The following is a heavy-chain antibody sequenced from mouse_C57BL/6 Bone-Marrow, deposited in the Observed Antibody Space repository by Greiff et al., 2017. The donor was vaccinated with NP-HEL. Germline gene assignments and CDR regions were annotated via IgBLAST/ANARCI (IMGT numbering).Heavy chain of an antibody. CDR3: TAYYYYFDY. V-gene: IGHV14-4*01. D-gene: IGHD1-1*01. Sequence: VQLKESGAELVRPGASVKLSCTASGFTIKDDYMHWVKQRPEQGLEWIGWIDPENGDTEYASKFQGKATITADTSSNTAYLQLSSLTSEDTAVYYCTAYYYYFDYGGQGTTLTVSS. J-gene: IGHJ2*01. CDR2: IDPENGDT. CDR1: GFTIKDDY.